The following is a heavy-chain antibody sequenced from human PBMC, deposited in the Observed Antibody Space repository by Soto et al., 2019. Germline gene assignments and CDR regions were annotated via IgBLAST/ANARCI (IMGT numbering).Heavy chain of an antibody. CDR1: GASISGFY. Sequence: EPLSLTCTVSGASISGFYLSWIRKSAGKGLEWIGRIYATGTTDYNPSLKSRVMMSVDTSKKQFSLKLRSVTAADTAVYYCVRDGTKTLRDWFDPWGQGISVTVSS. V-gene: IGHV4-4*07. D-gene: IGHD1-1*01. J-gene: IGHJ5*02. CDR3: VRDGTKTLRDWFDP. CDR2: IYATGTT.